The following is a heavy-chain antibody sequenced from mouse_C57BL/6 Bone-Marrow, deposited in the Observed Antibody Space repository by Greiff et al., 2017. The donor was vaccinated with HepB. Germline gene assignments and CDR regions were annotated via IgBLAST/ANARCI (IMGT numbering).Heavy chain of an antibody. Sequence: VQLQQSGAELVKPGASVKLSCKASGYTFTSYWMHWVKQRPGQGLEWIGMIHPNSGSTNYNEKFKSKATLTVDKSSSTAYMQLSSLTSEDSAVYYCARSDTTVYFDYWGQGTTLTVSS. D-gene: IGHD1-1*01. V-gene: IGHV1-64*01. CDR1: GYTFTSYW. CDR3: ARSDTTVYFDY. CDR2: IHPNSGST. J-gene: IGHJ2*01.